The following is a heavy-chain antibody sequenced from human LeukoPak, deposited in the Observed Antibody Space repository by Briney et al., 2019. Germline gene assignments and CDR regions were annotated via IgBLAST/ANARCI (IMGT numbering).Heavy chain of an antibody. V-gene: IGHV1-8*01. CDR2: MNPNSGNT. D-gene: IGHD3-3*01. CDR3: ARGYRGYYDFWSGYYTPRYFDY. CDR1: GYTFTSYD. Sequence: ASVKVSCKASGYTFTSYDINWVRQATGQGLEWMGWMNPNSGNTGYAQKFQGRVTMTRNTSISTAYMELSSLRSEDTAVYYCARGYRGYYDFWSGYYTPRYFDYWGQGTLVTVSS. J-gene: IGHJ4*02.